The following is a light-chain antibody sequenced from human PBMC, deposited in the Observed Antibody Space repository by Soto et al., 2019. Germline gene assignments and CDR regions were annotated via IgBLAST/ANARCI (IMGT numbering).Light chain of an antibody. Sequence: TQSPATLSLSPGERATLSCRASQSIHTSLAWYQQKPGTAPKVLIYHASNLQSGVPSRFSGSGSGTEFTLTISSLQPDDFATYYCQQYNSYSFGQGTKVEIK. CDR2: HAS. CDR3: QQYNSYS. J-gene: IGKJ1*01. V-gene: IGKV1-5*01. CDR1: QSIHTS.